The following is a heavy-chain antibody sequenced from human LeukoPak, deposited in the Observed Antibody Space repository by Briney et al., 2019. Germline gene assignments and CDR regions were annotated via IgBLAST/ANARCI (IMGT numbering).Heavy chain of an antibody. CDR2: ISGSGGST. CDR1: GFTFSSYA. V-gene: IGHV3-23*01. Sequence: GGSLRLSCAASGFTFSSYAMSWVRQAPGKGLEWVSAISGSGGSTYYADSVKGRLTISRDNSKKTLYLQMNSLRAEDTAVYYCAKDQQGGFGELYYFDYWGQGTLVTVSS. CDR3: AKDQQGGFGELYYFDY. J-gene: IGHJ4*02. D-gene: IGHD3-10*01.